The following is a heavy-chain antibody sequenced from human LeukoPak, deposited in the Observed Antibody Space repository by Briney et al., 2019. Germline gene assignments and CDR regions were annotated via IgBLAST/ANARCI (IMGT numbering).Heavy chain of an antibody. CDR1: GFTFGDYA. Sequence: GGSLRLSCTASGFTFGDYAMSWFRQAPGKGLEWVSAITTGGGSTYYADFVRGRFTISRDNSKNTLYLQMSSLRAEDTAVYYCAKDGDWGQGTLVTVSS. D-gene: IGHD3-16*01. CDR2: ITTGGGST. J-gene: IGHJ4*02. V-gene: IGHV3-23*01. CDR3: AKDGD.